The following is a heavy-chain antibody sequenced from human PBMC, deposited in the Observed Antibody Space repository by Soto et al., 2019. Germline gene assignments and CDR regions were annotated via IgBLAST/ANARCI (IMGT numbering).Heavy chain of an antibody. CDR1: GGSFSGYY. D-gene: IGHD3-16*01. J-gene: IGHJ5*02. Sequence: QVQLQQWGAGQLKPSETLSLTCAVYGGSFSGYYWSWIRQTPGKGLEWIGEISHSGTANYNPSLKSRVTISVDTSNNQFSLKLSSVTAADTAVYYCARGRGGTSLGASWGQGTLVTVSS. CDR2: ISHSGTA. V-gene: IGHV4-34*01. CDR3: ARGRGGTSLGAS.